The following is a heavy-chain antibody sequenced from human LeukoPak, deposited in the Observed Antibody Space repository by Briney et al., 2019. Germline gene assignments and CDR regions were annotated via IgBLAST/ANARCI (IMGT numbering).Heavy chain of an antibody. J-gene: IGHJ4*02. CDR3: ARDRGAGTDY. CDR2: IFAGGNT. D-gene: IGHD3-16*01. Sequence: GGSLRLSCAASGFSVSSTYMTWVRQAPGRGLDWVSVIFAGGNTYYGDSVKGRFTISRADSKNTLYLQMNSLRVEDTAIYYCARDRGAGTDYWGQGTLVTVSS. CDR1: GFSVSSTY. V-gene: IGHV3-53*01.